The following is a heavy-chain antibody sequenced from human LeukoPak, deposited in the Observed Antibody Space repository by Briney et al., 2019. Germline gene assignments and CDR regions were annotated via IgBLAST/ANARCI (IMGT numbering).Heavy chain of an antibody. CDR2: ISSSSSTI. J-gene: IGHJ3*02. CDR3: AREHRWFGDLDAFDI. CDR1: GFTFSSYS. V-gene: IGHV3-48*01. D-gene: IGHD3-10*01. Sequence: GGSLRLSCAASGFTFSSYSMNWVRQAPGKGLEWVSYISSSSSTIYYADSVKGRFTISRDNAKNSLYLQMNSLRAEDTAVYYCAREHRWFGDLDAFDIWGQGTMVTVSS.